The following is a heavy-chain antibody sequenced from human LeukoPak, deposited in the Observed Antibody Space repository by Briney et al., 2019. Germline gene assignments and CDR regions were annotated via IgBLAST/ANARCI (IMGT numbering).Heavy chain of an antibody. V-gene: IGHV3-9*01. CDR1: GFTFDDYA. CDR3: AKDTTYSSGWYDLGYYYYMDV. D-gene: IGHD6-19*01. Sequence: GGSLRLSCAASGFTFDDYAMHWVRQAPGKGLEWVSGISWNSGSIGYADSVKGRFTISRDNAKNSLYLQMNSLRAEDTALYYCAKDTTYSSGWYDLGYYYYMDVWGKGTTVSVSS. CDR2: ISWNSGSI. J-gene: IGHJ6*03.